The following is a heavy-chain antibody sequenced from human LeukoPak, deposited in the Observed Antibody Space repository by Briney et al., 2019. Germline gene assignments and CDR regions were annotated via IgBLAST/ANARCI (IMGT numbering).Heavy chain of an antibody. CDR2: IDSSGTKT. Sequence: GGSLRLSCGGSGFTFSSYAMSWVRQAPGKGLAWVSGIDSSGTKTTYADSVKGRFTISRDNPRNTLYLQMNSLRAEDTAVYYCAKDETGFLNYFHYWGQGALVTVSS. V-gene: IGHV3-23*01. D-gene: IGHD3-3*01. CDR3: AKDETGFLNYFHY. CDR1: GFTFSSYA. J-gene: IGHJ4*02.